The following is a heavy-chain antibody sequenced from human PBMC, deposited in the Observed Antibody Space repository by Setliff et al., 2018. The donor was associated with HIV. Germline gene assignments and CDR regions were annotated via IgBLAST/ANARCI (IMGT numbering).Heavy chain of an antibody. V-gene: IGHV4-39*01. Sequence: SETLSLTCTVSGGSISSSSYYWGWIRQPPGKGLEWIGSIYYSGSTYYNPSLKSRVTISVDTSKNQSSLKLSSVTAADTAVYYCAGTTWIQLWLLGQFDPWGQGTLVTVSS. CDR2: IYYSGST. CDR1: GGSISSSSYY. CDR3: AGTTWIQLWLLGQFDP. D-gene: IGHD5-18*01. J-gene: IGHJ5*02.